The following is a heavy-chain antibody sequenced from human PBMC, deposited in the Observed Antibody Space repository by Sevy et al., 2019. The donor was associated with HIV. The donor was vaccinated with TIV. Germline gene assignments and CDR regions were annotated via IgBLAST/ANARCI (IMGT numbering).Heavy chain of an antibody. Sequence: GGSLRLSCAASGFTFSIYTMNWVRRAPGKGLEWVSSISSSSSYIYYTDSVKGRFSISRDNAKNALFLQMNSLRAEDTAVYYCARSLGNYYGSGTYQEDWFDPWGQGTLVTVSS. CDR2: ISSSSSYI. CDR1: GFTFSIYT. D-gene: IGHD3-10*01. J-gene: IGHJ5*02. CDR3: ARSLGNYYGSGTYQEDWFDP. V-gene: IGHV3-21*01.